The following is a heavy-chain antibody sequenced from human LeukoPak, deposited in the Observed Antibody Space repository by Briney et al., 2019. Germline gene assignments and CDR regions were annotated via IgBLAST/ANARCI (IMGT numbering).Heavy chain of an antibody. Sequence: SETLSLTCTVSGGSISSYYRSWIRQPPGKGLEWIGYIYYSGSTNYNPSLKSRVTISVDTSKNQFSLKLSSVTAADTAVYYCARGLRGRPYYFDYWGQGTLVTVSS. V-gene: IGHV4-59*01. D-gene: IGHD2-15*01. CDR2: IYYSGST. CDR1: GGSISSYY. J-gene: IGHJ4*02. CDR3: ARGLRGRPYYFDY.